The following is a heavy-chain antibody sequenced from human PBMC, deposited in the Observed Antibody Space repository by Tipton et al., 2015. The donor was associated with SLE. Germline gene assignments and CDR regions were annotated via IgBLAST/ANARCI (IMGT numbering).Heavy chain of an antibody. D-gene: IGHD5-12*01. V-gene: IGHV3-33*01. CDR2: IWYDGSNK. Sequence: RSLRLSCAASGFTFSSYGMHWVRQAPGKGLEWVAVIWYDGSNKYYADSVKGRFTISRDNSKNTLYLQMNSLRAEDTAVYYCARDVGGGYDWYYFDYWGQGTLVTVSS. CDR3: ARDVGGGYDWYYFDY. J-gene: IGHJ4*02. CDR1: GFTFSSYG.